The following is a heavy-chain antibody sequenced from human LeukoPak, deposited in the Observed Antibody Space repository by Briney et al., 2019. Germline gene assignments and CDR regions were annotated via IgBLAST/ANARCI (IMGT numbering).Heavy chain of an antibody. CDR1: GGSFSGYY. J-gene: IGHJ6*03. V-gene: IGHV4-34*01. Sequence: PSETLSLTCAVYGGSFSGYYWSWIRQPPGKGLEWIGEINHSGSTNYNPSLKSRVTISVDTSKNQFSLKLSSVTAADTAVYYCARHSSGYYYPYYYYMDVWGKGTTVTISS. CDR3: ARHSSGYYYPYYYYMDV. D-gene: IGHD3-22*01. CDR2: INHSGST.